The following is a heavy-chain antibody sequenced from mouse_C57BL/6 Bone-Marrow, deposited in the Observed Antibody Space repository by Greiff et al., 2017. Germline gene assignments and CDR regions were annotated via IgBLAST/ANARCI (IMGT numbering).Heavy chain of an antibody. CDR2: IDPNSGGT. Sequence: QVQLQQPGAELVKPGASVKLSCKASGYTFTSYWMHWVKQRPGRGLEWIGRIDPNSGGTKYNEKFKSKATLTVDKPTSTAYMQLSSLTSEDSAVYYCAREALITTVVAYYFDYWGQGTTLTVSS. J-gene: IGHJ2*01. V-gene: IGHV1-72*01. CDR3: AREALITTVVAYYFDY. CDR1: GYTFTSYW. D-gene: IGHD1-1*01.